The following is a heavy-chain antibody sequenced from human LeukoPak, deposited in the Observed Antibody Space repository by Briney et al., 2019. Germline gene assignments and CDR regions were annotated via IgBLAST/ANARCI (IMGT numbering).Heavy chain of an antibody. J-gene: IGHJ6*03. CDR2: IYTSGST. Sequence: SETLTLTCTVSGGSISSGSYYWSWIRQPAGKGLEWIGRIYTSGSTSYNPSLKSRVTISVDTSKNQFSLKLSSVTAADTAVYYCAREGYYYDSSGTIPRYYYYYYMDVWGKGTTVTISS. D-gene: IGHD3-22*01. CDR1: GGSISSGSYY. CDR3: AREGYYYDSSGTIPRYYYYYYMDV. V-gene: IGHV4-61*02.